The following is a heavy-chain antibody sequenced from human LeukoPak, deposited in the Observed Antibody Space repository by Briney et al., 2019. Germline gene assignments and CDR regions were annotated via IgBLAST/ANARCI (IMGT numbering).Heavy chain of an antibody. J-gene: IGHJ4*02. Sequence: SETLSLTCAVYGGSFSGYYWSWIRQPPGKGLEWIGEINHSGSTNYNPSLKSRVTISVDTSKNQFSLKLSSVTAADTAVYYCARDRDYYGSDYFDYWGQGTLVTVSS. CDR2: INHSGST. CDR1: GGSFSGYY. V-gene: IGHV4-34*01. CDR3: ARDRDYYGSDYFDY. D-gene: IGHD3-10*01.